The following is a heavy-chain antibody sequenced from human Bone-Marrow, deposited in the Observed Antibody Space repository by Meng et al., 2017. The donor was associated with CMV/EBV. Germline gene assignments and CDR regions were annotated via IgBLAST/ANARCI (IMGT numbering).Heavy chain of an antibody. CDR1: GGTFSSYA. Sequence: SVKVSCKASGGTFSSYAISWVRQAPGQGLEWMGGIIPILGIANYAQKFQGRVTITADKSTSTAYMELSSLRSEDTAVYYCARGGSPAAKNPLLSYYFDYWGQGTLVTVSS. V-gene: IGHV1-69*10. J-gene: IGHJ4*02. D-gene: IGHD2/OR15-2a*01. CDR2: IIPILGIA. CDR3: ARGGSPAAKNPLLSYYFDY.